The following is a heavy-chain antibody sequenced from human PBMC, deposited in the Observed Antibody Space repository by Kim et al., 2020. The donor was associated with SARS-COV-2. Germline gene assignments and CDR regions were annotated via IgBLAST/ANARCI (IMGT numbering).Heavy chain of an antibody. V-gene: IGHV4-39*01. CDR1: GGSVSSTNYY. J-gene: IGHJ5*02. Sequence: SETLSLTCAVSGGSVSSTNYYWGWIRQPPGKGLEWIGSIHFSGSTYYNPSLKSRVTIFVDTSKNQFSLKLTSVTAADTAVYYCARQELLWFGDLGRIPNWFDPWGQGTLVTVSS. D-gene: IGHD3-10*01. CDR2: IHFSGST. CDR3: ARQELLWFGDLGRIPNWFDP.